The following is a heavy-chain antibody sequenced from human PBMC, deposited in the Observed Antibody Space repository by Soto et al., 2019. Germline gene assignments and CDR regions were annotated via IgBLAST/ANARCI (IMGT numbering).Heavy chain of an antibody. CDR2: ISYDGSLQ. V-gene: IGHV3-30*03. CDR3: ASDRGYGHASVPYS. J-gene: IGHJ4*02. CDR1: GFAFSSYG. D-gene: IGHD5-18*01. Sequence: QAQLVESGGGVVQPGRSLRLSCAASGFAFSSYGMHWVRQAPGTGLEWVAVISYDGSLQHYADSVKGRFTISRDNSKNMVLRQMSSLRAEDTAVYYCASDRGYGHASVPYSWGQGTLVSVSS.